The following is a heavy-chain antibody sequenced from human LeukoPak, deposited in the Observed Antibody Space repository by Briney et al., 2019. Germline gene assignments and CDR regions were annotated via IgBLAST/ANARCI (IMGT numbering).Heavy chain of an antibody. CDR2: INPNSGGT. CDR3: ARANALYCSSTSCLFDY. D-gene: IGHD2-2*01. CDR1: GYTFTGYY. J-gene: IGHJ4*02. Sequence: ASVKVSCKASGYTFTGYYMHWVRQAPGQGLEWMACINPNSGGTYYAQNFHDRITMTRDTSISTAYMELSRLRSDDTAIYYCARANALYCSSTSCLFDYWGQGTLVTVSS. V-gene: IGHV1-2*02.